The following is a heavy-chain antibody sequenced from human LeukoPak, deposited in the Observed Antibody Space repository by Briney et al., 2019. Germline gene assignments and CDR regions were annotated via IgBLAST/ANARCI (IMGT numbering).Heavy chain of an antibody. CDR3: ARGFDIVLMEV. J-gene: IGHJ4*02. CDR2: IYYSGST. CDR1: GGSISSGSYY. V-gene: IGHV4-61*01. Sequence: PSQTLSLTCTVSGGSISSGSYYWSWIRQPPGKGLEWIGYIYYSGSTNYNPSLKSRVTISVDTSKNQFSLRLSSVTAADTAVYYCARGFDIVLMEVWGQGTLVTVSS. D-gene: IGHD2-8*01.